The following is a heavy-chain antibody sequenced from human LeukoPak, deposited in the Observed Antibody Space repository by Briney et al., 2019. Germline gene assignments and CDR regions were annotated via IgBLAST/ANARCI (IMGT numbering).Heavy chain of an antibody. J-gene: IGHJ4*02. D-gene: IGHD6-13*01. CDR3: AKDARIAAAGTRGVLWD. Sequence: SGGSLRLSCGASGFIFSDYYMSWVRQAPGKGLEWVSAISGSGGSTYYADSVKGRFTISRDNSKNTLYLQMNSLRAEDTAVYYCAKDARIAAAGTRGVLWDWGQGTLVTVSS. CDR1: GFIFSDYY. CDR2: ISGSGGST. V-gene: IGHV3-23*01.